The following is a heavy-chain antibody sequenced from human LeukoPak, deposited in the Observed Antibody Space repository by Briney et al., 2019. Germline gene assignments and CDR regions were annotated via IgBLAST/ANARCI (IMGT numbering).Heavy chain of an antibody. CDR2: IYYSGTT. V-gene: IGHV4-31*03. J-gene: IGHJ5*02. CDR3: AKAPIAATGSGDWLDP. CDR1: GGSISSGTDY. Sequence: SQTLSLTCTVSGGSISSGTDYWSWIRQHPGEGLEWIGYIYYSGTTYYNPSLRSRVTISIDMSKNQFSLKLTSVTAADTAVYFCAKAPIAATGSGDWLDPWGQGTLVTVSS. D-gene: IGHD6-13*01.